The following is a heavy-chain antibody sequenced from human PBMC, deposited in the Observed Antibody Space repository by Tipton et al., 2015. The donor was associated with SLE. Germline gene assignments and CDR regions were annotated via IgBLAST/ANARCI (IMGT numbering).Heavy chain of an antibody. CDR1: GYTFTSYG. Sequence: QLVQSGAEVKKPGASVKVSCKASGYTFTSYGISWVRQAPGQGLEWMGWISAYNGNTNYAQKLQGRVTMNTDTSTSTAYMDLRSLRSDDTAVYYCARDRDDFWSGPFDYWGQGTLVTVSS. CDR3: ARDRDDFWSGPFDY. D-gene: IGHD3-3*01. V-gene: IGHV1-18*01. CDR2: ISAYNGNT. J-gene: IGHJ4*02.